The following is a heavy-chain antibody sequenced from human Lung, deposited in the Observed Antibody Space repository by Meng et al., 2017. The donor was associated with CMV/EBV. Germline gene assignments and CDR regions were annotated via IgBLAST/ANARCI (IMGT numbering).Heavy chain of an antibody. Sequence: SVXVSXXASGYTFTSYGISWVRQAPGQGLEWMGWISAYNGNTNYAQKFQGRVIMTTDTFPTTAYMDLRSLRSDDTAVYYWARDRGISGTTFRGDYWGQGTXVTVSS. CDR1: GYTFTSYG. CDR2: ISAYNGNT. D-gene: IGHD1-20*01. V-gene: IGHV1-18*01. CDR3: ARDRGISGTTFRGDY. J-gene: IGHJ4*02.